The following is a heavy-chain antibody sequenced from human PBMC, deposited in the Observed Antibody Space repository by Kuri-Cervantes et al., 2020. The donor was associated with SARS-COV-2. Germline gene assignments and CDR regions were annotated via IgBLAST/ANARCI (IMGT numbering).Heavy chain of an antibody. J-gene: IGHJ4*02. D-gene: IGHD6-19*01. CDR3: AKELEGGWYEFDY. CDR2: ISYDGSNK. Sequence: GESLKISCAASGFTFRSYSMNWVRQAPGKGLEWVAVISYDGSNKYYADSVKARFPIPRDNSKNTLYLQMNCLRAEDTAVYDCAKELEGGWYEFDYWGQGTLVTVSS. CDR1: GFTFRSYS. V-gene: IGHV3-30*18.